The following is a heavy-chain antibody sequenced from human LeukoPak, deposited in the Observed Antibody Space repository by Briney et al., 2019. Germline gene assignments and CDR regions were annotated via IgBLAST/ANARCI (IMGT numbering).Heavy chain of an antibody. CDR2: FDPEDGET. J-gene: IGHJ4*02. D-gene: IGHD6-19*01. CDR1: GYTLTELS. V-gene: IGHV1-24*01. Sequence: ASVKVSCKVSGYTLTELSMHWVRQAPGKGLEWMGGFDPEDGETIYAQKFQGRVTMTEGTSTDTAYMELSSLRSEDTAVYYCATVRQWLRFDYWGQGTLVTVSS. CDR3: ATVRQWLRFDY.